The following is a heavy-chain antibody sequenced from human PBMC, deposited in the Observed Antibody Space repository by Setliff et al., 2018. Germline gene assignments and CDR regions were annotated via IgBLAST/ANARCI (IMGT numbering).Heavy chain of an antibody. V-gene: IGHV4-34*01. D-gene: IGHD3-3*01. CDR3: RFWSSYYKNDY. CDR2: INQSGNT. CDR1: GGSFSNYY. J-gene: IGHJ4*02. Sequence: SETLSLTCTVYGGSFSNYYWGWIRQSPGKRPEWIAEINQSGNTNYNPSLNSRVSVSVDTPTNQFSLKVFSVTAADTAVYYCRFWSSYYKNDYWAQGTLVTSPQ.